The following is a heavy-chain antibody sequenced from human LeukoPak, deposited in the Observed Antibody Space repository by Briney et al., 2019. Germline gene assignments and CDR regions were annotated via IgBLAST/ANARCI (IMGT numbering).Heavy chain of an antibody. CDR3: ARTNLADCGGECETDAFDI. Sequence: ASVKVSCKASGYNFRSYDINRVRQATGQGLEWMGWMSSKRGDTGYAQTFQGRITMTRDTSINTAYMELNSLTSEDTAVYYCARTNLADCGGECETDAFDIWGHGTMVTVSS. CDR2: MSSKRGDT. J-gene: IGHJ3*02. D-gene: IGHD2-21*01. CDR1: GYNFRSYD. V-gene: IGHV1-8*01.